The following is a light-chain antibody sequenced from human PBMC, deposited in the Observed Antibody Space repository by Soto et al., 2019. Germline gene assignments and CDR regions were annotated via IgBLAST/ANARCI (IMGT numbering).Light chain of an antibody. V-gene: IGLV2-14*01. CDR1: SSDVGGYNY. CDR2: XXX. Sequence: QSALTQPASVSGSPGQSITISCTGTSSDVGGYNYVSWYQQHPGKAPKLMXXXXXXXXXXXXXXXXXXNSGNTASLTISGVXAEDXADYYCSSYTSSSIVVFGGGTKVTVL. CDR3: SSYTSSSIVV. J-gene: IGLJ2*01.